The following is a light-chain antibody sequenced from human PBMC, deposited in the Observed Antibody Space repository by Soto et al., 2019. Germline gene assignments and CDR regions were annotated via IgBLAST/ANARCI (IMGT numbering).Light chain of an antibody. Sequence: IVITQSPAAVSVSPGERATFSCRASQSVSSNLAWYQQKPGQAPRLLIYGASTRATGIPARFSGSGSGTEFTLTISSLQSEDFAVYYCQQYNNWPPVTFGQGTKVDIK. CDR1: QSVSSN. V-gene: IGKV3-15*01. CDR3: QQYNNWPPVT. J-gene: IGKJ1*01. CDR2: GAS.